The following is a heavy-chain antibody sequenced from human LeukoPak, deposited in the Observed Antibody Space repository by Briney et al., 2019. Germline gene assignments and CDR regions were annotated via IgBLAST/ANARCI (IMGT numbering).Heavy chain of an antibody. CDR3: ARESYTMVRGVIIDY. J-gene: IGHJ4*02. CDR1: GGSISSYY. V-gene: IGHV4-59*01. D-gene: IGHD3-10*01. CDR2: IYYSGST. Sequence: SETLSLTCTVSGGSISSYYWSWIRQPPGKGLEWIGYIYYSGSTNYNPSLKSRVTISVDTSKSQFSLKLSSVTAADTAVYYCARESYTMVRGVIIDYWGQGTLVTVSS.